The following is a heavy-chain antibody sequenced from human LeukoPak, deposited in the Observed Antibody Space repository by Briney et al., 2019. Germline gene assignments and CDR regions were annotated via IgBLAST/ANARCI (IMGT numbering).Heavy chain of an antibody. Sequence: GGSLRLSCVASRFTFTSYAMAWVRQAPGKGLECVSVISGSGHKSYYADSVEGRFTVSRDNSRNTLFMQMNSLRAEDTAVYYCARVSGTIQIWPQPFGDGMGVWGQGTTVTVSS. CDR2: ISGSGHKS. V-gene: IGHV3-23*01. CDR1: RFTFTSYA. CDR3: ARVSGTIQIWPQPFGDGMGV. D-gene: IGHD5-18*01. J-gene: IGHJ6*02.